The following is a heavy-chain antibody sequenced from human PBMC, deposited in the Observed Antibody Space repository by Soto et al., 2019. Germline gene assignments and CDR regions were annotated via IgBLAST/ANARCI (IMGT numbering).Heavy chain of an antibody. J-gene: IGHJ6*02. CDR3: ARALRIAAAGTHNYYYGMDV. V-gene: IGHV1-69*13. Sequence: SVKVSCKASGGTFSSYAISWVRQAPGQGLEWMGGIIPIFGTANYAQKFQGRVTITADESTSTAYMELSSLRSEDTAVYYCARALRIAAAGTHNYYYGMDVWGQGTTVTVSS. CDR1: GGTFSSYA. D-gene: IGHD6-13*01. CDR2: IIPIFGTA.